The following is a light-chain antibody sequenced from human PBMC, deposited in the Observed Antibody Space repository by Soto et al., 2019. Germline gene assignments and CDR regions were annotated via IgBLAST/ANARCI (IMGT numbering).Light chain of an antibody. CDR3: QQYNNWPRT. Sequence: ELVLTPSPGTLSLSPRERATLSCRSSQSVSSDYLAWYQQKPGQAPRLLIYGASTRATGSPARFSGSGSGTEFTLTISSLQSEDFAVYYCQQYNNWPRTFGQGTKVDNK. CDR2: GAS. J-gene: IGKJ1*01. V-gene: IGKV3-15*01. CDR1: QSVSSD.